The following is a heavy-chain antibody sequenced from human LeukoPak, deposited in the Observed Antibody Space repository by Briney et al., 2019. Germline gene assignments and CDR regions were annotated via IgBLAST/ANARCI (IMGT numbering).Heavy chain of an antibody. D-gene: IGHD6-13*01. CDR3: ASNIIAAAGSYYYYYYMDV. CDR1: GYSISNGYY. CDR2: IYYSGST. Sequence: SETLSLTCAVSGYSISNGYYWGWIRPPPGKGLEWIGSIYYSGSTYYNPSLKSRVTISVDTSKNQFSLKLSSVTAADTAVYYCASNIIAAAGSYYYYYYMDVWGKGTTVTVSS. V-gene: IGHV4-38-2*01. J-gene: IGHJ6*03.